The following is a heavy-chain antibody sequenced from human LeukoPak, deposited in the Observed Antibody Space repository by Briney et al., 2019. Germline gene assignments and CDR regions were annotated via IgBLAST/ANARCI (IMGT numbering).Heavy chain of an antibody. Sequence: ASVKVSCKASGYTFTSYDINWVRQAPGQGLEWMGGIIPIFGTANYAQKFQGRVTITADESTSTAYMELSSLRSEDTAVYYCARYGDCSTDYWGQGTLVTVSS. V-gene: IGHV1-69*13. CDR2: IIPIFGTA. CDR1: GYTFTSYD. J-gene: IGHJ4*02. CDR3: ARYGDCSTDY. D-gene: IGHD2-21*01.